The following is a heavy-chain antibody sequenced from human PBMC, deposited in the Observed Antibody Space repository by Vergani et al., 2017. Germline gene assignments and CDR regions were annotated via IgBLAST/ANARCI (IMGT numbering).Heavy chain of an antibody. V-gene: IGHV4-38-2*01. CDR3: ARQWMISGSRRSPRWIYGMDV. D-gene: IGHD2-15*01. CDR2: IYHSGST. CDR1: GYSISSGYY. J-gene: IGHJ6*02. Sequence: QVQLQESGPGLVKPSETLSLICAVSGYSISSGYYWGWIRQHPGKGLEWIGIIYHSGSTYYNPSLNSQVTISVDTSMNQFSLNLSSVTAADTAVYYCARQWMISGSRRSPRWIYGMDVWGQGTTVTVSS.